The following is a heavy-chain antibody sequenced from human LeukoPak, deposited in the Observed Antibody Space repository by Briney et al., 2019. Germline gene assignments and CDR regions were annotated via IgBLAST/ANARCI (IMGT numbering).Heavy chain of an antibody. CDR3: TRDRRDGYNYVDV. Sequence: PSETLSLTCTVSGGSINNYYRSWIRQPPGKGLEWIGYISYSGSTDYNPSLKSRVTMSVDTSKNQFSLKLKSVTPADTAIYYCTRDRRDGYNYVDVWGQGTLVTVSS. J-gene: IGHJ4*02. CDR2: ISYSGST. D-gene: IGHD5-24*01. CDR1: GGSINNYY. V-gene: IGHV4-59*01.